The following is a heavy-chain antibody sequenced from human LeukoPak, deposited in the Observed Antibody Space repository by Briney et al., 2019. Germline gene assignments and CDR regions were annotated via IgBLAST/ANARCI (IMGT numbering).Heavy chain of an antibody. V-gene: IGHV3-11*04. CDR1: GFTFSDYY. Sequence: PGGSLRLSCAASGFTFSDYYMSWIRQAPGKGLEWVSYISSSGSTIYYADSVKGRLSISRDNSKNTLYLQMNSLRTEDTAVYYCAKRDGYNSGPFDYWGQGTLVTVSS. CDR3: AKRDGYNSGPFDY. CDR2: ISSSGSTI. J-gene: IGHJ4*02. D-gene: IGHD5-24*01.